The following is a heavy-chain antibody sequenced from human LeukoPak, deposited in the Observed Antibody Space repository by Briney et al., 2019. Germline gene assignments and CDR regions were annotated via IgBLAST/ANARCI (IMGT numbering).Heavy chain of an antibody. CDR2: IKEDGSEK. J-gene: IGHJ3*01. CDR1: GFTFSTSW. V-gene: IGHV3-7*01. D-gene: IGHD5-12*01. CDR3: ARQWGYFMSDEWLDTFVV. Sequence: PGGSLRLSCVASGFTFSTSWMNWVRQAPGKGLEWVANIKEDGSEKHYVDSVKGRFTISRDNAKNSLYLQIDCLRAEDTAMYYCARQWGYFMSDEWLDTFVVWGQGSMVTVSS.